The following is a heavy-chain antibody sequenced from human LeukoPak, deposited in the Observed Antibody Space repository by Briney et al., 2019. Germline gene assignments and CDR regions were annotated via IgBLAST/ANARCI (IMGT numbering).Heavy chain of an antibody. CDR2: IIPIFGTA. D-gene: IGHD1-1*01. J-gene: IGHJ4*02. CDR1: GYTFTSYA. V-gene: IGHV1-69*13. Sequence: GASVKVSCKASGYTFTSYAMNWVRQAPGQGLEWMGGIIPIFGTANYAQKFQGRVTITADESTSTAYMELSSLRSEDTAVYYCARDFNDWGQGTLVTVSS. CDR3: ARDFND.